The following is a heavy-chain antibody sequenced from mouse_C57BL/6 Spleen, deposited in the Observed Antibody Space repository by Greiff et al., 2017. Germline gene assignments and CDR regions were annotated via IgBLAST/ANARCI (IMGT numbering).Heavy chain of an antibody. D-gene: IGHD1-1*01. Sequence: VQLQQSGAELARPGASVKMSCKASGYTFTSYTMHWVKQRPGQGLEWIGYINPSSGYTKYNQKFKDKATLTADKSSSTAYMQLSSLTSEDSAVYYYANYGSSYPAWFAYWGQGTLVTVSA. J-gene: IGHJ3*01. CDR1: GYTFTSYT. CDR3: ANYGSSYPAWFAY. CDR2: INPSSGYT. V-gene: IGHV1-4*01.